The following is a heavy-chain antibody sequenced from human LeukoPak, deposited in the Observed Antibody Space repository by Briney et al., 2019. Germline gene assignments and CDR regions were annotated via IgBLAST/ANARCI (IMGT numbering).Heavy chain of an antibody. CDR3: AKYYYDSSGYSGDAFDI. CDR1: GFTFSSYA. D-gene: IGHD3-22*01. J-gene: IGHJ3*02. V-gene: IGHV3-23*01. Sequence: PGGSLRLSCAASGFTFSSYAMSWVRQAPGKGLEWVSAISGSGGSTYYADSVKGRFTISRDNSKNTLYLQMNSLRAEDTAVYYCAKYYYDSSGYSGDAFDIWGQGTMVTVSS. CDR2: ISGSGGST.